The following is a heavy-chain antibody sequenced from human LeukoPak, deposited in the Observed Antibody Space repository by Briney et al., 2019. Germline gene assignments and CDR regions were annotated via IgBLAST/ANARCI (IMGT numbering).Heavy chain of an antibody. Sequence: GGSLRLSCAASGFTFSSYAMSWVRQAPGKGLGWVSAISGSGGSTYYADSVKGRFTISRDDSKNTLYLQMNSLRAEDTAVYYCAKDGSYYDILSHCFDYWGQGTLVTVSS. D-gene: IGHD3-9*01. CDR1: GFTFSSYA. V-gene: IGHV3-23*01. J-gene: IGHJ4*02. CDR2: ISGSGGST. CDR3: AKDGSYYDILSHCFDY.